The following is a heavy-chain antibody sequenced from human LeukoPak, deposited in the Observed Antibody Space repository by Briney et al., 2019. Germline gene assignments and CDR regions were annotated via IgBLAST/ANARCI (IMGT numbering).Heavy chain of an antibody. CDR3: AREYCSGGSCYFDY. Sequence: ASVKVSCKASGYTFTSYAMHRVRQAPGQRLEWMGWINAGNGNTKYSQEFQGRVTITRDTSASTAYMELSSLRSEDTAVYYCAREYCSGGSCYFDYWGQGTLVTVSS. CDR2: INAGNGNT. V-gene: IGHV1-3*03. D-gene: IGHD2-15*01. J-gene: IGHJ4*02. CDR1: GYTFTSYA.